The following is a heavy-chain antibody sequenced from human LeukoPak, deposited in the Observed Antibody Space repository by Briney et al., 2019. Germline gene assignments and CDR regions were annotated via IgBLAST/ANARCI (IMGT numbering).Heavy chain of an antibody. CDR1: GYTLTELS. CDR3: ATGPGHIVGATKDYFDY. D-gene: IGHD1-26*01. CDR2: FDPEDGET. J-gene: IGHJ4*02. Sequence: ASVKVSCKVSGYTLTELSMHWVRQAPGKGLEWMGGFDPEDGETIYAQKFQGRVTMTEDTSTDTAYMELSSLRSEDTAVYYCATGPGHIVGATKDYFDYWGQGTLVTVSS. V-gene: IGHV1-24*01.